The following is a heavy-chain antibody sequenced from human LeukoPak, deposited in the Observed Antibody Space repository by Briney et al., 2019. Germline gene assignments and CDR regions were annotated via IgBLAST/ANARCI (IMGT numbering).Heavy chain of an antibody. CDR3: ARAPYGGHNWFDP. J-gene: IGHJ5*02. D-gene: IGHD4-23*01. Sequence: SETLSLTCTVSGGSISSYYWSWIRHPPGKGLEWIGYIYYRGSANYNPSLKSRVTISVDTSKNQFSLKLSSVTAADTAVYYCARAPYGGHNWFDPWGQGTLVTVSS. CDR2: IYYRGSA. CDR1: GGSISSYY. V-gene: IGHV4-59*01.